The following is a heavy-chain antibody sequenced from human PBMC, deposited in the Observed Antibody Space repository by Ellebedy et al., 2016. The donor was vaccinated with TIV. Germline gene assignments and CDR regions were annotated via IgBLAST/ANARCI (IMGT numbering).Heavy chain of an antibody. CDR1: GGTFSSYA. V-gene: IGHV1-69*13. CDR3: ARDYDSSGYYY. Sequence: ASVKVSCKASGGTFSSYAISWVRRAPGQGLEWMGGIIPIFGTANYAQKFQGRVTITADESTSTAYMELSRLRSDDTAVYYCARDYDSSGYYYWGQGTLVTVSS. J-gene: IGHJ4*02. D-gene: IGHD3-22*01. CDR2: IIPIFGTA.